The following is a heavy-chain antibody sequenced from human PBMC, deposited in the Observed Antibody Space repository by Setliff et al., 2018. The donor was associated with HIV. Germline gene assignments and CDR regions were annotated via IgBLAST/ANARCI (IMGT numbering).Heavy chain of an antibody. CDR3: ARGGYYYYDSSGYTTEDNWFDP. D-gene: IGHD3-22*01. CDR2: INPNSGDT. CDR1: GYTFIGHY. V-gene: IGHV1-2*02. Sequence: ASVKVSCKASGYTFIGHYIHWVRQAPGQGLEWMGWINPNSGDTKYAQKFQDRVSLTRDTSLSTAYMELSSLTSDDTAIYYCARGGYYYYDSSGYTTEDNWFDPWGQGTLVTVSS. J-gene: IGHJ5*02.